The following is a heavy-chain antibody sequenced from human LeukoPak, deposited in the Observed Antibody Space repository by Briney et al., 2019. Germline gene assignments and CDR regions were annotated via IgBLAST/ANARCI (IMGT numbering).Heavy chain of an antibody. V-gene: IGHV3-23*01. Sequence: GGSLRLSSAASGFTFSSYAMSWVRQAPGKGLEWVSAISGSGCSTYYADSVKGRFTIPRDNSKNTLYLQMNSLRAEDTAVYYCAKDLDVLRFDPWGQGTLVTVSS. D-gene: IGHD1-1*01. CDR3: AKDLDVLRFDP. J-gene: IGHJ5*02. CDR2: ISGSGCST. CDR1: GFTFSSYA.